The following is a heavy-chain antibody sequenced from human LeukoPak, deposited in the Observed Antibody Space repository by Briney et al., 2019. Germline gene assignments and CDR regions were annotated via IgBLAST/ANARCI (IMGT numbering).Heavy chain of an antibody. V-gene: IGHV3-21*01. CDR3: ASSGYDWAAFDI. Sequence: PGGSLRLSCAASGFTFSSYSMNWVRQAPGKGLEWVSSISSSSSYIYYADSVKGRFTISRDNAKNSLYLQMNSLRAEDTAVYYSASSGYDWAAFDIWGQGTMVTVSS. CDR1: GFTFSSYS. J-gene: IGHJ3*02. CDR2: ISSSSSYI. D-gene: IGHD5-12*01.